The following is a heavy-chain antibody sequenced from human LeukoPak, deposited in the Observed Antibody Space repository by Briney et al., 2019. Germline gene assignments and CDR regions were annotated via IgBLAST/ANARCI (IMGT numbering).Heavy chain of an antibody. CDR2: INHSGST. CDR3: ARGTERASWFDP. V-gene: IGHV4-34*01. D-gene: IGHD1-1*01. J-gene: IGHJ5*02. CDR1: GGSFSGYY. Sequence: PSETLSLTCAVYGGSFSGYYWSWIRQPPGRGLEWIGEINHSGSTNYNPSLKSRVTISVDTSKNQFSLKLGSVTAADTAVYYCARGTERASWFDPWGQGTLVTVSS.